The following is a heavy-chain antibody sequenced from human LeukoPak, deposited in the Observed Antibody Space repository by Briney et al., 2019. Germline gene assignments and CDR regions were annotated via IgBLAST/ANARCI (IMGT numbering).Heavy chain of an antibody. CDR1: GGTFSSYA. Sequence: GSSVRVSCKASGGTFSSYAMSWVRQAPGQGLEWMGRIIPMFDIANYAQKFQGRVTINADKSTSTAYMELSSLRSEDTAVYFCARDRFDCSGGSCFHGMDVRGQGTTVTVSS. CDR3: ARDRFDCSGGSCFHGMDV. D-gene: IGHD2-15*01. J-gene: IGHJ6*02. V-gene: IGHV1-69*04. CDR2: IIPMFDIA.